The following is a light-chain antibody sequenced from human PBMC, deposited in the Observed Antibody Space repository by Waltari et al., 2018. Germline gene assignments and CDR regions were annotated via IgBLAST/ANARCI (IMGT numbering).Light chain of an antibody. V-gene: IGLV3-19*01. J-gene: IGLJ2*01. CDR3: NSRDSRGNHLV. Sequence: SSELTQDPAVSVALGQTVRITCQGDSLRSYYASWYQQKPGQAPVLVIYGKNNRPSGIHDRFSASSSGNTASLTIPGAQAEDEADYYCNSRDSRGNHLVFGGGTKLTVL. CDR1: SLRSYY. CDR2: GKN.